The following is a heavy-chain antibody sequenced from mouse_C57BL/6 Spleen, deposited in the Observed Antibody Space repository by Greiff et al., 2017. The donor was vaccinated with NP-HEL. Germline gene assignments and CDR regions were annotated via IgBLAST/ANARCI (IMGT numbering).Heavy chain of an antibody. Sequence: EVKLQESGPGLVKPSQSLSLTCSVTGYSITSGYYWNWIRQFPGNKLEWMGYISYDGSNNYNPSLKNRISITRDTSKNQFFLKLNSVTTEDTATYYCARLPGAYWGQGTLVTVSA. V-gene: IGHV3-6*01. CDR2: ISYDGSN. CDR3: ARLPGAY. J-gene: IGHJ3*01. CDR1: GYSITSGYY.